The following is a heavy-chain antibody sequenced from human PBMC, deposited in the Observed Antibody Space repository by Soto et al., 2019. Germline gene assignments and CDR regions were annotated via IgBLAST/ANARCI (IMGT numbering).Heavy chain of an antibody. Sequence: EVQLVESGGGLVQPGRSLRLSCAASGFTFNDFAMHWVRQAPGKGLEWVASIDWNGANIAYAASVEGRFTISRDNVKNSLFLQMNILRAEDTAFYFCARDSGIVAAGRFSFDPRGQGTLVTVSS. CDR2: IDWNGANI. CDR1: GFTFNDFA. V-gene: IGHV3-9*01. CDR3: ARDSGIVAAGRFSFDP. J-gene: IGHJ5*02. D-gene: IGHD6-13*01.